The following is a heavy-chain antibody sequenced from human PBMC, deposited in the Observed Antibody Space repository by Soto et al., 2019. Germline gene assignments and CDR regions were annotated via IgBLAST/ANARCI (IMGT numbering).Heavy chain of an antibody. CDR3: ASNCSGGSCYPDAFDI. V-gene: IGHV4-31*03. D-gene: IGHD2-15*01. Sequence: QVQLQESGPGLVKPSQTLSLTCTVSGGSISSGGYYWSWIRQHPGKGLEWIGYIYYSGSTYYNPSLKSRVTISVDTSKNQFSLELSSVTAADTAVYYCASNCSGGSCYPDAFDIWGQGTMVTVSS. J-gene: IGHJ3*02. CDR1: GGSISSGGYY. CDR2: IYYSGST.